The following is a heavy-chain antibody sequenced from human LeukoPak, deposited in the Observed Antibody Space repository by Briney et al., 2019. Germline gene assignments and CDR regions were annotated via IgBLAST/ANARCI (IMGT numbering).Heavy chain of an antibody. V-gene: IGHV4-34*01. D-gene: IGHD5-18*01. Sequence: SETLSLTCAVYGGSCSGYYWSWIRQPPGKGLEWIGEINHSGSTNYNPSLKSRVTISVDTSKNQFSLKLSSVTAADTAVYYCARVRSYGLYYFDYWGQGTLVTVSS. CDR3: ARVRSYGLYYFDY. CDR2: INHSGST. J-gene: IGHJ4*02. CDR1: GGSCSGYY.